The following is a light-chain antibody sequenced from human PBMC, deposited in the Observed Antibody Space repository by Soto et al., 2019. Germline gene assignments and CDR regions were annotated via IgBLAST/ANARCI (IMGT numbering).Light chain of an antibody. V-gene: IGKV1-5*01. CDR1: QSISSR. CDR2: DAS. CDR3: QQYKSYAVT. J-gene: IGKJ1*01. Sequence: DIQMTQSPSTLSASVGDRVTITCRASQSISSRLAWYQRKPGKAPKFLVYDASNLESGVPTRFSGSRSGTEFTLTIRSLQPDDFAPYYGQQYKSYAVTVGQGTKVEIK.